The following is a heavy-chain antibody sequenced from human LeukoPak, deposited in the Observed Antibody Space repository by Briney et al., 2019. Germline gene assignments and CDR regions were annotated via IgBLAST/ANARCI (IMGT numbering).Heavy chain of an antibody. D-gene: IGHD1-26*01. V-gene: IGHV3-23*01. J-gene: IGHJ4*02. Sequence: PGGSLRLSCAASGFTFSSYAMSWVRQAPGKGLEWVSAISGSGGSTYYADSVKGRFTIPRDNSKNTLYLQMNSLRAEDTAVYYCAKDIGGSYHRFDYWGQGTLVTVSS. CDR2: ISGSGGST. CDR1: GFTFSSYA. CDR3: AKDIGGSYHRFDY.